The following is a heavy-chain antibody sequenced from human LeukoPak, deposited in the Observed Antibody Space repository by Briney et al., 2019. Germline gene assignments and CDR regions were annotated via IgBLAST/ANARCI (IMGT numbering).Heavy chain of an antibody. CDR2: ISDYNGKT. Sequence: ASVKVSCKASGYMFTNYGISWVRQAPGQGLEWMGWISDYNGKTNYAQKLQGRVTMTTDTSTSIAYMELRSLKSDDTAVYYCARDGPDHGDCVNFDYWGQGTLVTVSS. CDR3: ARDGPDHGDCVNFDY. J-gene: IGHJ4*02. D-gene: IGHD4-17*01. V-gene: IGHV1-18*04. CDR1: GYMFTNYG.